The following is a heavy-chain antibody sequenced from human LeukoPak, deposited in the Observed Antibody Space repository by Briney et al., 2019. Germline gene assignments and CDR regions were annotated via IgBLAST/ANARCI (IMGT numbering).Heavy chain of an antibody. Sequence: GGSLRLSCVASGFTFSSYWMHWVRQAPGKGLVWVSRIKIDGSGTGYADSVKGRFTISRDNAKNTLYLQMNSLRADDTAVYYCARDSTVSDFDYWGQGTLVTVSS. CDR3: ARDSTVSDFDY. J-gene: IGHJ4*02. CDR1: GFTFSSYW. D-gene: IGHD4-17*01. V-gene: IGHV3-74*01. CDR2: IKIDGSGT.